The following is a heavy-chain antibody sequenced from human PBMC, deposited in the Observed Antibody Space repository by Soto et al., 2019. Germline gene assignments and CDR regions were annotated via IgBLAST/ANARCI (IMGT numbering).Heavy chain of an antibody. D-gene: IGHD2-8*01. Sequence: GGSLRLSCAASGFTFSSYSMNWVRQAPGKGLEWVSSISSSSSYIYYADSVKGRFTISRDNAKNSLYLQMNSLRAEDTAVYYCAXDRFLLMVYPGYYGMDVWGQGTTVTVSS. CDR1: GFTFSSYS. CDR3: AXDRFLLMVYPGYYGMDV. J-gene: IGHJ6*02. CDR2: ISSSSSYI. V-gene: IGHV3-21*01.